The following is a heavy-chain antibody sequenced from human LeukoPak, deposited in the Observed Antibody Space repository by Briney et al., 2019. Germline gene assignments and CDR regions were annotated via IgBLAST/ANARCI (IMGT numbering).Heavy chain of an antibody. CDR1: GFTFSDYY. Sequence: GGSLTLSCAPSGFTFSDYYMRWLRQPPAKGLEGVSYISSSSSYTNYADSVKGRFTISRDNAKNSLYLQMNSLRAEDTAVYYCAREEEAAAVDYWGQGTLVTVSS. D-gene: IGHD6-13*01. J-gene: IGHJ4*02. CDR2: ISSSSSYT. V-gene: IGHV3-11*06. CDR3: AREEEAAAVDY.